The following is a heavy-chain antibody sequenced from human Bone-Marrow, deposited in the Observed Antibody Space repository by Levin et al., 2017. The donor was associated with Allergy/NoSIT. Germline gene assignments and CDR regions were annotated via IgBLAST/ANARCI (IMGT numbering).Heavy chain of an antibody. D-gene: IGHD3-16*01. CDR2: IYDTGST. CDR1: GGSISSGGHT. CDR3: ARGPTMTSLGVTYYFYGLDV. Sequence: SETLSLTCEVSGGSISSGGHTWSWIRQSPGKGLDWIGYIYDTGSTYYNPSLKSRVTMSIDRSNNLLSLKLTSVTAADTAVYFCARGPTMTSLGVTYYFYGLDVWGQGTAVTVS. J-gene: IGHJ6*02. V-gene: IGHV4-30-2*06.